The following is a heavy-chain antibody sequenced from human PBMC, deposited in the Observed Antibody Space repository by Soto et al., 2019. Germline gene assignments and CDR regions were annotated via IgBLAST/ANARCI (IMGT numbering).Heavy chain of an antibody. D-gene: IGHD6-13*01. V-gene: IGHV3-48*03. Sequence: GGSLRLSCAASGFTFSSYEMNWVRQAPGKGLEWVSYISSRGSTIYYADSVKGRFTISRDNAKNSLYLQMNSLRAEDTAVYYCARDASSSWYFYYYGMDVWGQGTTVTVSS. CDR2: ISSRGSTI. CDR1: GFTFSSYE. J-gene: IGHJ6*02. CDR3: ARDASSSWYFYYYGMDV.